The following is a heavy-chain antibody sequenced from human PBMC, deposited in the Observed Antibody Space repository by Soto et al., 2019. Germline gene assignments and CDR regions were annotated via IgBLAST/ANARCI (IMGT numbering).Heavy chain of an antibody. Sequence: QVQLVQSEAEVKEPGSSVKVSCKASGGTFSFYGVNWVRQAPGQGLEWMGGISSVFGAAKFAQRFQGRLSITADKSTGTVYMDLSGLRSDDSAVYYCARDMALAALSHGMDVWGQGTTVTVSS. CDR3: ARDMALAALSHGMDV. J-gene: IGHJ6*02. CDR2: ISSVFGAA. CDR1: GGTFSFYG. D-gene: IGHD6-19*01. V-gene: IGHV1-69*06.